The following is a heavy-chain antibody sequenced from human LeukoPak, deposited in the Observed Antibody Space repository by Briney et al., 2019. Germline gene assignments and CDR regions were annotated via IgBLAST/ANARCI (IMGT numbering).Heavy chain of an antibody. CDR3: AREKSFLEWLSTGRRDGYYMDV. CDR1: GFTFSSYA. J-gene: IGHJ6*03. V-gene: IGHV3-23*01. D-gene: IGHD3-3*02. Sequence: GGSLRLSCAASGFTFSSYAMSWVRQAPGKGLEWVSAISGSGGSTYYADSVKGRFTVSRDNAKNSLYLQMNSLRAEDTAVYYCAREKSFLEWLSTGRRDGYYMDVWGKGTTVTVSS. CDR2: ISGSGGST.